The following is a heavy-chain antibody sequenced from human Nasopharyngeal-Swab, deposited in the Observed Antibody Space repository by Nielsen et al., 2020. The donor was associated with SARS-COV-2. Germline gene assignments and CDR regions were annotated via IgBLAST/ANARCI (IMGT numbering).Heavy chain of an antibody. D-gene: IGHD3-22*01. Sequence: ASVKVSCKVSGYTLTELSMHRVRQAPGEGLEWMGGFDPEDGETIYAQKFQGRVTMTEDTSTDTAYMELSSLRSEDTAVYYCATGDHYDSRGLDYWGQGTLVTVSS. CDR1: GYTLTELS. V-gene: IGHV1-24*01. J-gene: IGHJ4*02. CDR3: ATGDHYDSRGLDY. CDR2: FDPEDGET.